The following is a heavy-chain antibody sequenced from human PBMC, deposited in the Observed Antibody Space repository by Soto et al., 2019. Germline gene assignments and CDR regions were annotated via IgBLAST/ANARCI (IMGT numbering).Heavy chain of an antibody. CDR3: ARHSTVLGYYYYYGMDV. Sequence: PSETLSLTCTVSGGSISSYYWSWIRQPPGKGLEWIGYIYYSGSTNYNPSLKSRVTISVDTSKNQFSLKLSSVTAADTAVYYCARHSTVLGYYYYYGMDVWGQGTTVTVS. CDR2: IYYSGST. D-gene: IGHD2-2*01. J-gene: IGHJ6*02. CDR1: GGSISSYY. V-gene: IGHV4-59*08.